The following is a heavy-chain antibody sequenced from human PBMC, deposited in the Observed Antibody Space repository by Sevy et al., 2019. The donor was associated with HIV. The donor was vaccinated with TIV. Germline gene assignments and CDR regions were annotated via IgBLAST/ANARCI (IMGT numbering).Heavy chain of an antibody. J-gene: IGHJ5*02. D-gene: IGHD2-8*01. CDR3: ARGDCTNGVCSNGWFDP. V-gene: IGHV3-11*01. Sequence: GGSLRLSCAASGFTFSDYYMSWIRQAPGKGLEWVSYISSSGSTIYYADSVKGRFTISRDNAKNPLYLQMNSLRAEDTAVYYCARGDCTNGVCSNGWFDPWGQGTLVTVSS. CDR1: GFTFSDYY. CDR2: ISSSGSTI.